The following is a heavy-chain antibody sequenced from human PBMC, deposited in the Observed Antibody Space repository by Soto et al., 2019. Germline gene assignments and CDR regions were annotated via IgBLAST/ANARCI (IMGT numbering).Heavy chain of an antibody. D-gene: IGHD3-3*01. CDR3: ARVDYNFWSRYHYYGMDV. CDR2: IIHIVTTP. V-gene: IGHV1-69*06. J-gene: IGHJ6*02. Sequence: QVRLVQSGAEVKKPGSSVKVSCEASGGTFSSYAVTWVRQAPGQGLEWMGGIIHIVTTPNYAQKFQGRLTISADKSTSTSYMELSSLRSEDTGVYYWARVDYNFWSRYHYYGMDVWGQGTTVIVSS. CDR1: GGTFSSYA.